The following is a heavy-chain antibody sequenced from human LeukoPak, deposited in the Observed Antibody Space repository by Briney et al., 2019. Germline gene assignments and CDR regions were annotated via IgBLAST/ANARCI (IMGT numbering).Heavy chain of an antibody. Sequence: ASVKVSCKASGYTFTSYGISWVRQAPGQGLEWMGWISAYNGNTNYAQKLQGRVTMTRDTSISTAYMELSRLRSDDTAVYYCARVFASSGSYYNVWGQGTLVTVSS. D-gene: IGHD3-10*01. CDR2: ISAYNGNT. V-gene: IGHV1-18*01. CDR3: ARVFASSGSYYNV. J-gene: IGHJ4*02. CDR1: GYTFTSYG.